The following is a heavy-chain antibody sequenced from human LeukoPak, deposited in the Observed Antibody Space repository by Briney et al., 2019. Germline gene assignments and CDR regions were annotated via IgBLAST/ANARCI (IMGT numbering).Heavy chain of an antibody. Sequence: PSESLSLTCAVSGGFISRFYWSWIRQSAGKGREWIGRMHADGSTNYNPSLKSRVTMSIDTSKNHFSLNLSSMTAADTAIYYCARDFGGNSAWFDPWGQGTLVTVSS. D-gene: IGHD3-10*01. CDR1: GGFISRFY. CDR3: ARDFGGNSAWFDP. J-gene: IGHJ5*02. V-gene: IGHV4-4*07. CDR2: MHADGST.